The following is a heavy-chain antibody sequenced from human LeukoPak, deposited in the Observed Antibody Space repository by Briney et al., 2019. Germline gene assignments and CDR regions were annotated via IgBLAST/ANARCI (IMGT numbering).Heavy chain of an antibody. CDR3: ARDNGYCSGGSCYLLDY. CDR2: IIPIFGTA. D-gene: IGHD2-15*01. Sequence: ASVKVSCKASGGTFSSYAISWVRQAPGQGLEWMGGIIPIFGTANYAQKFQGRVTITTDESTSTAYMELRSLRSEDTAVYYCARDNGYCSGGSCYLLDYWGQGPLVTVSS. CDR1: GGTFSSYA. J-gene: IGHJ4*02. V-gene: IGHV1-69*05.